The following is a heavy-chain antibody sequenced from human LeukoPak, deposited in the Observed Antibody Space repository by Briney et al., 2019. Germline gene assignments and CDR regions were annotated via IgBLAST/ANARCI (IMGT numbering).Heavy chain of an antibody. CDR3: ANGPSSGWNYMDV. D-gene: IGHD6-19*01. J-gene: IGHJ6*03. Sequence: GGSLRLSCAASGFIFSSYWMSWVRQAPGKGLEGVANIKQDGSEKYYVDSVKGRFTISRDNSKNTLYLQMNSLRAEDTAVYYCANGPSSGWNYMDVWGKGTTVTISS. V-gene: IGHV3-7*03. CDR2: IKQDGSEK. CDR1: GFIFSSYW.